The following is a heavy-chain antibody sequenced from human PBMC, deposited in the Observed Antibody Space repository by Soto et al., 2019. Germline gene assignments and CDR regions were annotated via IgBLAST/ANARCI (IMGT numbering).Heavy chain of an antibody. CDR1: GGTFRSSA. V-gene: IGHV1-69*01. CDR2: IVPMFDTP. CDR3: ATEWCSRPVAGSAAFEI. D-gene: IGHD6-19*01. J-gene: IGHJ3*02. Sequence: QVQLVQSGAEVRKPGSSVKVSCKASGGTFRSSAISWVRQAPGQGLEWLGGIVPMFDTPNYAQKFQGRVTITAEEYTATAYMELSSLKSEDTAVYFCATEWCSRPVAGSAAFEIWGQGTEVTVSS.